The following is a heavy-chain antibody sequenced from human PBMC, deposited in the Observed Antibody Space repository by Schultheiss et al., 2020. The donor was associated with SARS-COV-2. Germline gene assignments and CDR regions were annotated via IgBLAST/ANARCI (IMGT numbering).Heavy chain of an antibody. D-gene: IGHD5-18*01. CDR3: ARDDEYSYGFDY. CDR2: IYHTGST. Sequence: SETLSLTCAVSGGSISSSNWWSWVRQPPGKGLEWIGEIYHTGSTNYNPSLKSRVTISVDKSKNQFSLKLSSVTAADTAMYYCARDDEYSYGFDYWGQGTLVTVSS. V-gene: IGHV4-4*02. J-gene: IGHJ4*02. CDR1: GGSISSSNW.